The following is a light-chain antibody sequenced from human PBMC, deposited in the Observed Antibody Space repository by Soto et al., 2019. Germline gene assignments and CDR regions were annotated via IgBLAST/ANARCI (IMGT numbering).Light chain of an antibody. CDR1: QGISSY. CDR3: QQLNSYTLT. J-gene: IGKJ4*01. Sequence: IQLTQSPSSLSASVGDRVTITCRASQGISSYLAWYQQKPGKAPKLLIYAASTLQSGVPSRFSGSGSGTDFPLTISSLQSEDFATYYCQQLNSYTLTFGGGNKVEIK. V-gene: IGKV1-9*01. CDR2: AAS.